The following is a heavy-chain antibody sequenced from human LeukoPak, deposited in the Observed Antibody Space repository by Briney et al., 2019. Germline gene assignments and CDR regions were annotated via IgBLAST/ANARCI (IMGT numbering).Heavy chain of an antibody. CDR2: IRPMNSDV. Sequence: TGESLKISCKGSGYNFNTYWVAWVRQLPGKGLEWMGIIRPMNSDVRYSPSFQGQVTISADKSISTAYLQWSSLKASDTAMYYCARKVESADPNWFDPWGQGTLVTVSS. V-gene: IGHV5-51*01. CDR1: GYNFNTYW. D-gene: IGHD2-2*01. J-gene: IGHJ5*02. CDR3: ARKVESADPNWFDP.